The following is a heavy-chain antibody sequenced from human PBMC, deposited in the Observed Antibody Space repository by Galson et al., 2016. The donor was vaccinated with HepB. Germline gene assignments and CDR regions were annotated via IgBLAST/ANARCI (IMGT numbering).Heavy chain of an antibody. CDR1: GFSLSTRGTC. Sequence: ALVKPTQTLTLTCTFSGFSLSTRGTCVSWIRQPPGKALEWLALIDWDDNKYNSTSLKTRLTISKGTSENQVVLRMTDMDPVDTGTYFCAREATGTGSLDHWGQGTLFTVSS. V-gene: IGHV2-70*01. J-gene: IGHJ4*02. CDR3: AREATGTGSLDH. CDR2: IDWDDNK. D-gene: IGHD1-1*01.